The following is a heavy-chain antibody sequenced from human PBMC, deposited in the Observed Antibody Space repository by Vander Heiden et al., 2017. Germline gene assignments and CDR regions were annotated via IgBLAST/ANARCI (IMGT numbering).Heavy chain of an antibody. V-gene: IGHV4-34*01. Sequence: QVQLQQWGAGLLKPSETLSLTCAVYGGSVSGYYWSWIRQPPGKGLEWIGEINHSGSTNYNPSLKSRVTISVDTSKNQFSLKLSSVTAADTAVYYCARGSVVVAATPAYGWFDPWGQGTLVTVSS. CDR3: ARGSVVVAATPAYGWFDP. J-gene: IGHJ5*02. CDR2: INHSGST. CDR1: GGSVSGYY. D-gene: IGHD2-15*01.